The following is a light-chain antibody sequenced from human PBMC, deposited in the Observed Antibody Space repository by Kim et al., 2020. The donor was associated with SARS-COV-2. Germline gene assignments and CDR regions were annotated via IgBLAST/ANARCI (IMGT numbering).Light chain of an antibody. V-gene: IGKV3-11*01. Sequence: VSPGERATRSCRARHSIGHSLAWDQQKPGQAPRLLIHDASNGATDIPARFSGSGSGTYFTLTISSLEPEDFAVYFCQQRSSWPPTFGQGTRLEIK. CDR2: DAS. CDR1: HSIGHS. CDR3: QQRSSWPPT. J-gene: IGKJ5*01.